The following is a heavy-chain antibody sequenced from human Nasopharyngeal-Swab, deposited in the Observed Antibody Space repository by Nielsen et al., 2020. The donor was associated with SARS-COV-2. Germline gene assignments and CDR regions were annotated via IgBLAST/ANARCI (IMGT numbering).Heavy chain of an antibody. CDR3: TGTMVQGV. Sequence: LSLACAASGFTFSGSAMHWDRQASGKGLEWVGRIRSKANSYATAYAASVKGRFTISRDDSKNTASLQMNSLKTEDTAVYYCTGTMVQGVWGQGTLVTVSS. D-gene: IGHD3-10*01. CDR1: GFTFSGSA. J-gene: IGHJ4*02. V-gene: IGHV3-73*01. CDR2: IRSKANSYAT.